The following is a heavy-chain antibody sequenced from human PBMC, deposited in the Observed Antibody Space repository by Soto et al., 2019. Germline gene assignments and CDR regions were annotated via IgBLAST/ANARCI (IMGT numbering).Heavy chain of an antibody. CDR1: GYTFTSYG. Sequence: ASVKVSCKASGYTFTSYGISWVRQAPGQGLEWMGWISAYNGNTNYAQKLQGRVTINPDTSKNQFSLQLSSVTPDDTAVYYCVRGPEQLVWFDPWGQGTLVTVSS. J-gene: IGHJ5*02. CDR3: VRGPEQLVWFDP. D-gene: IGHD6-6*01. V-gene: IGHV1-18*01. CDR2: ISAYNGNT.